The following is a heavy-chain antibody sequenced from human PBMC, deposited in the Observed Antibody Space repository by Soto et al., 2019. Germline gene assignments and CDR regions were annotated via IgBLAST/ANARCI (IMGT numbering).Heavy chain of an antibody. D-gene: IGHD6-19*01. CDR3: ARAEGSGWYVAGWDYYYGMDV. CDR1: GFTFSSYG. CDR2: IWYDGSNK. V-gene: IGHV3-33*01. J-gene: IGHJ6*02. Sequence: PGGSLRLSCAASGFTFSSYGMHWVRQAPGKGLEWVAVIWYDGSNKYYADSVKGRFTIPRDNSKNTLYLQMNSLRAEDTAVYYCARAEGSGWYVAGWDYYYGMDVWGQGTTVTVSS.